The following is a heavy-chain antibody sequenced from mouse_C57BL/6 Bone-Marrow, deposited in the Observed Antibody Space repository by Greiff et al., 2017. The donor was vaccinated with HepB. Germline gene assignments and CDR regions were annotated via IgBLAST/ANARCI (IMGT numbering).Heavy chain of an antibody. CDR1: GYTFTSYW. CDR2: IDPSDSYT. CDR3: AREGLQRWYFDV. Sequence: QVQLQQPGAELVKPGASVKLSCKASGYTFTSYWMQWVKQRPGQGLEWIGEIDPSDSYTNYNQKFKGKATLTVDTSSSTAYMQLSSLTSEDSAVYYCAREGLQRWYFDVWGTGTTVTVTS. J-gene: IGHJ1*03. V-gene: IGHV1-50*01. D-gene: IGHD1-1*01.